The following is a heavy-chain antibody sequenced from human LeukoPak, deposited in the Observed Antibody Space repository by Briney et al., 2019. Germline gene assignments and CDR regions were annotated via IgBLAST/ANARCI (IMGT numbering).Heavy chain of an antibody. Sequence: ASVKVSCKASGGTFSSYAISRVRQAPGQGLEWMGRIIPIFGIANYAQELRGRVTITADKSTSTAYMELSSLRSEDTAVYYCAREGGEAYYYDSSGYYYYDYWGQGTLVTVSS. CDR1: GGTFSSYA. D-gene: IGHD3-22*01. J-gene: IGHJ4*02. CDR3: AREGGEAYYYDSSGYYYYDY. V-gene: IGHV1-69*04. CDR2: IIPIFGIA.